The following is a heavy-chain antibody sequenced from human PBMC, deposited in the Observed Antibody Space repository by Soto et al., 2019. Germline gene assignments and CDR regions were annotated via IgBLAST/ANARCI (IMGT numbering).Heavy chain of an antibody. CDR3: ARFPKSGSWYLDA. J-gene: IGHJ4*02. D-gene: IGHD6-25*01. CDR2: VSSSSTTL. Sequence: EVQLVESGGTLVQPGGSLRLSCAVSGFPFSSHSMNWVRQAPGKGLEWLSYVSSSSTTLSYADSVKGRFTISRDNAANSLYLQINNLRDDDTAVYYCARFPKSGSWYLDAWGQGTHVTVS. CDR1: GFPFSSHS. V-gene: IGHV3-48*02.